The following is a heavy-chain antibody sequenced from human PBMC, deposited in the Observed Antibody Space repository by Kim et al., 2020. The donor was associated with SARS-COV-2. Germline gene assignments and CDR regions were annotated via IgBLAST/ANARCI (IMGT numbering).Heavy chain of an antibody. Sequence: GGSLRLSCAASGFSFSNYGISWVRQAPGKGLEWVSAISGGGDNTYYADSVKGRFTISRDNSKNTLYLEMNSLRVEDTAVYYCAKRCLKGYYIDVWGKGTTVTVSS. V-gene: IGHV3-23*01. CDR1: GFSFSNYG. CDR3: AKRCLKGYYIDV. CDR2: ISGGGDNT. J-gene: IGHJ6*03.